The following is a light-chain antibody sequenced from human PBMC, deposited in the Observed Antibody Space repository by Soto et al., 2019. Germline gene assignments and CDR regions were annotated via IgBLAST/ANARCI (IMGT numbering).Light chain of an antibody. CDR3: QQYGSSTGT. CDR2: GAS. J-gene: IGKJ1*01. Sequence: EIVLTQSPGTLSLSPGERATLSCRASQSVSSSYLAWYQQKPGQAPRLLIYGASSRDSGIPDRFSGSGSGTDFTLTISRLQPDDFAVYYCQQYGSSTGTFGQGTKVDIK. CDR1: QSVSSSY. V-gene: IGKV3-20*01.